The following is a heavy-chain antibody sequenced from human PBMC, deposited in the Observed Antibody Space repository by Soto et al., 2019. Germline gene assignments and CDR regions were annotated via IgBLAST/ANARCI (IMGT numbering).Heavy chain of an antibody. CDR2: IYWDDDK. CDR1: GLSLSTTGVG. Sequence: QITLKESGPPLVKPTQTLTLTCTFSGLSLSTTGVGVGWIRQPPGKALEWLALIYWDDDKRYSPSLKSRLTITKDTSKNQVVLTMTNMAPVDTATYYCVQSRCGGDCLQSYSSHSYYGLDVWGQGTTVTVSS. V-gene: IGHV2-5*02. J-gene: IGHJ6*02. CDR3: VQSRCGGDCLQSYSSHSYYGLDV. D-gene: IGHD2-21*02.